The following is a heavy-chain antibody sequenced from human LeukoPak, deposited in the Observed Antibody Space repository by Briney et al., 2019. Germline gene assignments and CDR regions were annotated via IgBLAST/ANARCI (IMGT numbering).Heavy chain of an antibody. V-gene: IGHV3-30*18. CDR3: AKAHVDTAMGDGWGLDY. Sequence: GGSLRLSCAASRSTFSSYGMHWVRQAPGKGLEWVAVISYDGSNKYYADSVKGRFTISRDNSKNSLYLQMNSLRTEDTALYYCAKAHVDTAMGDGWGLDYWGQGTLVTVSS. J-gene: IGHJ4*02. CDR1: RSTFSSYG. CDR2: ISYDGSNK. D-gene: IGHD5-18*01.